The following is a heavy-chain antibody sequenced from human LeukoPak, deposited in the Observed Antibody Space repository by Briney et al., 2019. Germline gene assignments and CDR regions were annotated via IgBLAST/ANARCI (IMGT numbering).Heavy chain of an antibody. J-gene: IGHJ4*02. Sequence: SETLSLTCTVSGGSISSSSYYWGWIRQPPGKGLEWIGSIYYSGSTYYNPSLKSRVTISVDTSKNQFSLKLSSVTAADTAVYYCASLIFDSSGYYYFDYWGQGTLVTVSS. D-gene: IGHD3-22*01. V-gene: IGHV4-39*07. CDR1: GGSISSSSYY. CDR2: IYYSGST. CDR3: ASLIFDSSGYYYFDY.